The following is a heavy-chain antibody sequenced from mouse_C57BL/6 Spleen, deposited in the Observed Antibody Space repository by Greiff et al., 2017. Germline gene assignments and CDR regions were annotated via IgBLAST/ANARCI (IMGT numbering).Heavy chain of an antibody. D-gene: IGHD1-1*01. CDR2: INPSTGGT. V-gene: IGHV1-42*01. Sequence: EVQLQQSGPELVKPGASVKISCKASGYSFTGYYMNWLKQSPEKSLEWIGEINPSTGGTTYNQKFKAKATLTVDKSSSTAYMQLKSLTSEDSAVYYCARFYGSSFYAMDYWGQGTSVTVSS. CDR3: ARFYGSSFYAMDY. J-gene: IGHJ4*01. CDR1: GYSFTGYY.